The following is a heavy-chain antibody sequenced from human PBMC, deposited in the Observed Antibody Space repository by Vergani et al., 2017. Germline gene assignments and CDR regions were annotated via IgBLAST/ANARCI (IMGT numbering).Heavy chain of an antibody. CDR2: ISAYNGNT. D-gene: IGHD3-22*01. V-gene: IGHV1-18*01. CDR3: ARDQHYYDSSGPGAFDI. Sequence: QVQLVQSGAEVKKPGASVKVSCKASGYTFTSYGISWVRQAPGQGLEWMGWISAYNGNTNYAQKLQGRVTMTPDTSTSTAYMELRSLRSDDTAVYYCARDQHYYDSSGPGAFDIWGQGTMVTVSS. CDR1: GYTFTSYG. J-gene: IGHJ3*02.